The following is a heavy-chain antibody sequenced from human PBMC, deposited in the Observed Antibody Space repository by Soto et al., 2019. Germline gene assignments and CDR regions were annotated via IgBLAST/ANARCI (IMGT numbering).Heavy chain of an antibody. CDR3: ARGSRIAVAGNPFSDY. D-gene: IGHD6-19*01. J-gene: IGHJ4*02. Sequence: ASVKVSCKASGYIFTGYYMHWVRQAPGQGLEWMGWINPNSGDTNYAQKFQGWVTMTRDTSISTGYMELSRLTFDDTAVYYCARGSRIAVAGNPFSDYWGQGTLVTVS. CDR2: INPNSGDT. V-gene: IGHV1-2*04. CDR1: GYIFTGYY.